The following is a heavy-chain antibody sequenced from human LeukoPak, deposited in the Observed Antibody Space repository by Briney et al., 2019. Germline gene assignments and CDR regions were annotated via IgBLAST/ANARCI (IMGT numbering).Heavy chain of an antibody. V-gene: IGHV3-48*03. CDR1: GFTFTSYE. Sequence: GGSLRLSCAASGFTFTSYEMNSVRQAPAKGLEMVSYISSRDSAIYYADSVKGRFTISRDNAKNSLYLQMDSLRAEDTAVYYCARDGIILQKGRRPNDYYHMDVWGKGTTVTVSS. J-gene: IGHJ6*03. CDR2: ISSRDSAI. CDR3: ARDGIILQKGRRPNDYYHMDV. D-gene: IGHD3-3*01.